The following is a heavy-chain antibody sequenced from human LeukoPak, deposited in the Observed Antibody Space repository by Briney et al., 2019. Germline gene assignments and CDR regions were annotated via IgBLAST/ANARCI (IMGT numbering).Heavy chain of an antibody. CDR3: ASILSSTWSHFYY. Sequence: GESLKISCQVSGHRFTNYWIGGVRQLPGKGLECMGIIYPGDSDTRYSPSFQGEVTISADKSITTAYLQWSSLQASGTAMYCCASILSSTWSHFYYWGQGTLVTVSS. V-gene: IGHV5-51*01. D-gene: IGHD6-13*01. J-gene: IGHJ4*02. CDR1: GHRFTNYW. CDR2: IYPGDSDT.